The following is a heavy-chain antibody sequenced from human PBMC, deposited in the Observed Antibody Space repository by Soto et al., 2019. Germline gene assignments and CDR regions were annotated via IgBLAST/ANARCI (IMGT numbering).Heavy chain of an antibody. Sequence: XGILSLTCTVSGGTISIYDWSWIRQPAGKGLEWIGRIYTSGSTNYNPSLKSRVTMSVDTSKTQFSLKLSSVTAADTAIYYCARDSSGYYYLFDYWGQGTLVTVSS. J-gene: IGHJ4*02. CDR1: GGTISIYD. CDR3: ARDSSGYYYLFDY. CDR2: IYTSGST. V-gene: IGHV4-4*07. D-gene: IGHD3-22*01.